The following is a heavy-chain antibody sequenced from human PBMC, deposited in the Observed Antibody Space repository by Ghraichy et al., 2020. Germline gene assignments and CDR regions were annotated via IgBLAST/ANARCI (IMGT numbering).Heavy chain of an antibody. Sequence: SETLSLTCTVSGGSISSSSYYWGWIRQPPGKGLEWIGSIYYSGSTYYNPSLKSRVTISVDTSKNQFSLKLSSVTAADTAVYYCARLPQRWLQFEVDYWGQGTLVTVSS. CDR3: ARLPQRWLQFEVDY. V-gene: IGHV4-39*01. CDR2: IYYSGST. D-gene: IGHD5-24*01. CDR1: GGSISSSSYY. J-gene: IGHJ4*02.